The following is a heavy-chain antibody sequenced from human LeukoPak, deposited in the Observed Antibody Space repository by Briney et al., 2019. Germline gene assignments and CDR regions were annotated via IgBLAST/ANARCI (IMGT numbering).Heavy chain of an antibody. D-gene: IGHD4-17*01. CDR1: GFTFSSYA. Sequence: PGGSLRLSCAASGFTFSSYAMHWVRQAPGKGLEGVAVISYDGSNKYYADSVKGRFTISRDNSKNTLYLQMNSLRAEDTAVYYCARVYGDYWYFDYWGQGTLVTVSS. CDR2: ISYDGSNK. CDR3: ARVYGDYWYFDY. V-gene: IGHV3-30-3*01. J-gene: IGHJ4*02.